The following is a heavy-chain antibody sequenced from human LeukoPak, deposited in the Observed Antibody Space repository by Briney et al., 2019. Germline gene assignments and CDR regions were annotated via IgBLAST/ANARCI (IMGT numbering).Heavy chain of an antibody. D-gene: IGHD2-2*01. CDR3: ARVCSSTSDYYYYYMDV. CDR2: IYYSGST. J-gene: IGHJ6*03. V-gene: IGHV4-30-4*01. CDR1: GGSISSGDYY. Sequence: SETLSLTCTVSGGSISSGDYYWSWIRQPPGKGLEWIGYIYYSGSTYYNPSLKSRVTISVDTSKNQFSLKLSSVTAADTAVYYCARVCSSTSDYYYYYMDVWGKGTTVTVSS.